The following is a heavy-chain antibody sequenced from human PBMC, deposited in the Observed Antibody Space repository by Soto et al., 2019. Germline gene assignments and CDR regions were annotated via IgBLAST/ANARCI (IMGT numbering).Heavy chain of an antibody. CDR2: ISGSGGST. CDR1: GFTFSSYA. CDR3: AKEGCSSTSCYTTSGAFDI. Sequence: EVQLLESGGGLVQPGGSLRLSCAASGFTFSSYAMSWVRQAPGKGLEWVSAISGSGGSTYYADSVKGRFTISRDNSKNTLYLQMNSLRAEDTAVYYCAKEGCSSTSCYTTSGAFDIWGQGTMVTVSS. J-gene: IGHJ3*02. D-gene: IGHD2-2*02. V-gene: IGHV3-23*01.